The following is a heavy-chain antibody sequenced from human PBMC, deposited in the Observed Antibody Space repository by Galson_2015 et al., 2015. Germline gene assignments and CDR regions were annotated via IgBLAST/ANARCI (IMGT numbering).Heavy chain of an antibody. J-gene: IGHJ5*02. CDR2: IFPDDSDT. CDR3: ARTYYYGSGSYYDP. D-gene: IGHD3-10*01. Sequence: SGAEVQKPGESLTISCKGSGYSFTGYWIGWVRQMPGKGLEWMGIIFPDDSDTKYSSSFEGQVIISDDKSINTVYLQWSSLKASDTAFYCCARTYYYGSGSYYDPWGQGTLVTVSS. CDR1: GYSFTGYW. V-gene: IGHV5-51*01.